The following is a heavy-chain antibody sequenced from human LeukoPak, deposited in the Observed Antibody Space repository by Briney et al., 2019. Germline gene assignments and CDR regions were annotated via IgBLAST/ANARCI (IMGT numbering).Heavy chain of an antibody. CDR1: GCTFSSFA. D-gene: IGHD3-10*01. CDR3: AKDILTYYYGSSGYYFDT. Sequence: GGSLRLSCSASGCTFSSFAMSWVRQAPGKGLEWLSAITGDGDYTYSADSVTGRFTISRDNSKNALFLQMHSLRAEDTAVYYCAKDILTYYYGSSGYYFDTWGQGTLVTVSS. J-gene: IGHJ4*02. V-gene: IGHV3-23*01. CDR2: ITGDGDYT.